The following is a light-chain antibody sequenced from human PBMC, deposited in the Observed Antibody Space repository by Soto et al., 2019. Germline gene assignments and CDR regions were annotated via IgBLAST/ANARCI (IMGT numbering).Light chain of an antibody. Sequence: ATQMTQSPSSLSAAVGDRITITCRASRDIGSDVSWYQQKPGKAPTLLIYAASNLQSGVPSRFRGSRSGTEFTLTVSSLQPEDFATYYCLQDHDDSWTFGQGTKVDI. J-gene: IGKJ1*01. V-gene: IGKV1-6*01. CDR2: AAS. CDR1: RDIGSD. CDR3: LQDHDDSWT.